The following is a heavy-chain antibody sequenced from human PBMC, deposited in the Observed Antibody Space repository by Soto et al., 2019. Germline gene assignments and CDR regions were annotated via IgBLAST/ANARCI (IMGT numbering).Heavy chain of an antibody. J-gene: IGHJ6*03. CDR2: INHSGST. V-gene: IGHV4-34*01. CDR3: ARRRLGFGRRLPKPFSMDV. D-gene: IGHD3-10*01. CDR1: GGSFSGYY. Sequence: SETLSLTCAVYGGSFSGYYWSWIRQPPGKGLEWIGEINHSGSTNYNPSLKSRVTISVDTSKNQFSLKLSSVTAADTAVYYCARRRLGFGRRLPKPFSMDVWGKGTTGTVAS.